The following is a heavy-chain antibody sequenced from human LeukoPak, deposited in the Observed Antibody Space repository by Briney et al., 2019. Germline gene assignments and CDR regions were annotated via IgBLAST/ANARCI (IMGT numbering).Heavy chain of an antibody. CDR1: GGSISSDY. V-gene: IGHV4-4*09. J-gene: IGHJ4*02. Sequence: PSETLSLTCTVSGGSISSDYWNWIRQPPGKGLEWIGCIYTSGSTNYNPSLKSRVTISMDTSKNQFSLKLSSVTAADTAVYYCARRRGTYYFDYWGQGTLVTVSS. CDR3: ARRRGTYYFDY. CDR2: IYTSGST.